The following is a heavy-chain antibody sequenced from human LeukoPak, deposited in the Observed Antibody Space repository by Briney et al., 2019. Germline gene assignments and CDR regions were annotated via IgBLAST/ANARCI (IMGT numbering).Heavy chain of an antibody. CDR2: ISYDGSNK. CDR1: GFTFSSYG. Sequence: PGRSLRLSCAASGFTFSSYGMHGVRQAPGKGLEGVAVISYDGSNKYYADSVKGRFTISRDNSKNTLYLQMSSLRAEDTAAYYCAKDWNPWGQGTLVTVSS. D-gene: IGHD3-3*01. CDR3: AKDWNP. V-gene: IGHV3-30*18. J-gene: IGHJ5*02.